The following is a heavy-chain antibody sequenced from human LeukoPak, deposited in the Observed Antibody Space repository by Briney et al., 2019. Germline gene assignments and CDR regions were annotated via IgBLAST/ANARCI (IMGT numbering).Heavy chain of an antibody. CDR3: ASLFMAAGPRDY. J-gene: IGHJ4*02. Sequence: GGSLRLSCAASGFTFSSYSMNWVRQAPGKGLEWVSSISSSSSYIYYADSVKGRFTISRDNAKNSLYLQMNSLRAEDTAVYYCASLFMAAGPRDYWGQGTLVTVSS. V-gene: IGHV3-21*01. CDR1: GFTFSSYS. CDR2: ISSSSSYI. D-gene: IGHD6-6*01.